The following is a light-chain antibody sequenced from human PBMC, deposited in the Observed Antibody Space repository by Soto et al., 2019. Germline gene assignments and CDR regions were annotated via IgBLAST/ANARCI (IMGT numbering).Light chain of an antibody. CDR2: DVY. CDR1: SSVVGGFNY. J-gene: IGLJ1*01. Sequence: QSALTQPASVSGSPGQSITISCTGTSSVVGGFNYVSWYQQHPGKAPKLLIFDVYSRPSGISNRFSGSKSGNTASLTISGLQAEDEADYYCSSYATSSSYVFGAGTKGTVL. CDR3: SSYATSSSYV. V-gene: IGLV2-14*01.